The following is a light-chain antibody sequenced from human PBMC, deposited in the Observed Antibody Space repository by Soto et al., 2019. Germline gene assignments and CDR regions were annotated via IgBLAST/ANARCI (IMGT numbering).Light chain of an antibody. V-gene: IGKV3-11*01. CDR3: QQRSHWPRT. J-gene: IGKJ1*01. CDR2: GAS. CDR1: QSVFNNH. Sequence: EIVLTQSPGTLSLSPGERATLSCRASQSVFNNHIGWYQQKPGQAPRLLIYGASNRATGIPARFSGSGSGTDFTLTISSLEPEDFAVYYCQQRSHWPRTFGQGTKVDI.